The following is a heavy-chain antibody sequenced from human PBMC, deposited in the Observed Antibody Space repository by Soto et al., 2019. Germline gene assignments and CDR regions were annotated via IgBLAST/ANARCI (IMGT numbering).Heavy chain of an antibody. V-gene: IGHV3-33*01. CDR1: GFTFSSYG. CDR2: IWYDGSNK. J-gene: IGHJ4*02. CDR3: ARIYGDHANGVDY. Sequence: PGGSLRLSCAASGFTFSSYGMHWVRQAPGKGLEWVAVIWYDGSNKYYADSVKGRFTISRDNSKNTLCLQMNSLRAEDTAVYYCARIYGDHANGVDYWGQGTLVTVSS. D-gene: IGHD4-17*01.